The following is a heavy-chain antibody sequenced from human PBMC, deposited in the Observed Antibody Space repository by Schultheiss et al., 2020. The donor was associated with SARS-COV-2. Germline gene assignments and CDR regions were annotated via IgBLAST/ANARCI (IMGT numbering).Heavy chain of an antibody. CDR3: ARDETILLGDAFDI. CDR1: GFTFSSYA. Sequence: GGSLRLSCAASGFTFSSYAMHWVRQAPGKGLEWVSSISSSSSYIYYADSVKGRFTISRDNAKNSLYLQMNSLRAEDTAVYYCARDETILLGDAFDIWGQGTMVTVSS. J-gene: IGHJ3*02. CDR2: ISSSSSYI. D-gene: IGHD2-21*01. V-gene: IGHV3-21*01.